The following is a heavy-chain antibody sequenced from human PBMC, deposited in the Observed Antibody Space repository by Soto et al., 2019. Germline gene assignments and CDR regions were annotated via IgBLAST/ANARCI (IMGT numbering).Heavy chain of an antibody. J-gene: IGHJ4*02. CDR1: GGSISRGDHS. CDR3: ARGRQLFDY. CDR2: INYSGSP. V-gene: IGHV4-30-4*01. D-gene: IGHD1-1*01. Sequence: QVQLQESGPGLVKPSQTLSLTCSVSGGSISRGDHSWTWIRQPPGKGLEWIGSINYSGSPYYIPSLKSRVNMSVDTSKNQFSLKLTSVTAADPAVYFCARGRQLFDYWGRGTLVTVSS.